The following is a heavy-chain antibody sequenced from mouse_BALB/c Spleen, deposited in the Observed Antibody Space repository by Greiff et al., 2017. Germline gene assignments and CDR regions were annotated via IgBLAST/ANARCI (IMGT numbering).Heavy chain of an antibody. J-gene: IGHJ4*01. CDR1: GFSLTSYG. D-gene: IGHD2-4*01. CDR2: IWSDGST. CDR3: ARDYDYDGAMDY. V-gene: IGHV2-6-2*01. Sequence: VKLVESGPDLVAPSQSLSITCTVSGFSLTSYGVHWVRQPPGKGLEWLVVIWSDGSTTYNSALKSRLSISKDNSKSQVFLKMNSLQTDDTAMYYCARDYDYDGAMDYWGQGTSVTVSA.